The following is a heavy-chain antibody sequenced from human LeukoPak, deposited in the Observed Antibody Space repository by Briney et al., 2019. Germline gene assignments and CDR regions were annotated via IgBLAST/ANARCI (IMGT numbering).Heavy chain of an antibody. CDR3: AKDQEQQWLVLSVGYYFDY. CDR1: GFTFSSYA. D-gene: IGHD6-19*01. V-gene: IGHV3-23*01. J-gene: IGHJ4*02. Sequence: GWSLRLPCAASGFTFSSYAMSWVRQAPRKGLEWVSAISGHGGSTYYADSVKGRFTISRDNSKNTLYLQMSSLRAEDTAVYYCAKDQEQQWLVLSVGYYFDYWGQGTLVTVSS. CDR2: ISGHGGST.